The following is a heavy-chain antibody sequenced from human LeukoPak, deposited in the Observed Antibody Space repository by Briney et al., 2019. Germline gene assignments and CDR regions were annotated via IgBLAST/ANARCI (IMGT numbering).Heavy chain of an antibody. J-gene: IGHJ5*02. D-gene: IGHD1-14*01. Sequence: AGGSLRLSCAASGFTFDDYAMHWVRQAPGKGLEWVSYISSDSGTIYYADSVKGRFTISRDNAKNSLYLQMNSLRAEDTAVYYCARAAQPGFDPWGQGTLVTVSS. V-gene: IGHV3-48*01. CDR1: GFTFDDYA. CDR3: ARAAQPGFDP. CDR2: ISSDSGTI.